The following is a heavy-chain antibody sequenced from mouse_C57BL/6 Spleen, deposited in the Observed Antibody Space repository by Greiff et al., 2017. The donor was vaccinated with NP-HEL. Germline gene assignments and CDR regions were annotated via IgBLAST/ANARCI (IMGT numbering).Heavy chain of an antibody. CDR2: INPNNGGT. Sequence: EVQLQQSGPELVKPGASVKIPCKASGYTFTDYNMDWVKQSHGKSLEWIGDINPNNGGTIYNQKFKGKATLTGNKSSSTAYMELSSLTSEDTAVYYCARPGYYGSSSFAYWGQGTLVTVSA. CDR1: GYTFTDYN. D-gene: IGHD1-1*01. V-gene: IGHV1-18*01. CDR3: ARPGYYGSSSFAY. J-gene: IGHJ3*01.